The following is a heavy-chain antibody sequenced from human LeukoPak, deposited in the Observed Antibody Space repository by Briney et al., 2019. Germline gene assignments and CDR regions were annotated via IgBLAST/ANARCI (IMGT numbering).Heavy chain of an antibody. J-gene: IGHJ4*02. D-gene: IGHD6-13*01. V-gene: IGHV3-48*03. CDR2: ISSSGTTI. CDR3: ARLEYSSSWYFDY. Sequence: PGGSLRLSCAASGFTFSSYEMNWVRQAPGKGLEGISYISSSGTTIYYADSVKGRFSISRDIAKNSVYLQMNSLRAEDTAVYYCARLEYSSSWYFDYWGQGTLVTVSS. CDR1: GFTFSSYE.